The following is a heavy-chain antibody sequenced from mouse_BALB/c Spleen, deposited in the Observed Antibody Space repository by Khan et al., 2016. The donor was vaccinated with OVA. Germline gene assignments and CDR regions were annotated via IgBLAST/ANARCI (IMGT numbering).Heavy chain of an antibody. D-gene: IGHD1-1*01. V-gene: IGHV3-2*02. Sequence: EGKSQEEGPGLVKPSQSLSLTCTVTGYSITSGYAWNWIRQFPGNKLEWMGYISYSGSTSYNPSLRSRISITRDTSKNQFFLQLNSVTTEDTATYYCARKNYYGYAMDYWGQGTSVTVSS. CDR3: ARKNYYGYAMDY. CDR1: GYSITSGYA. CDR2: ISYSGST. J-gene: IGHJ4*01.